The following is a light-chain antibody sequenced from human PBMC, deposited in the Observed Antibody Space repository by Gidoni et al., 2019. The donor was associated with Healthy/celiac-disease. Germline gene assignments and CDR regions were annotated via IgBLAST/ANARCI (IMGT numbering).Light chain of an antibody. CDR2: GAS. J-gene: IGKJ4*01. Sequence: EIVMTQSPATLSVSPGERATFSCRASQSVSSNLAWYQQKPGQAPRLLIYGASTRATGIPARFSGSGSGTEFTLTISSLQSEDFAVYYCQQYNNSPTFGGGTKVEIK. CDR1: QSVSSN. CDR3: QQYNNSPT. V-gene: IGKV3-15*01.